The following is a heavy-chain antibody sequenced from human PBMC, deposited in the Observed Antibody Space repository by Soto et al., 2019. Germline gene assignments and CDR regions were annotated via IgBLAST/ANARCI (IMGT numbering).Heavy chain of an antibody. V-gene: IGHV4-39*01. CDR1: GYSVTSSDYY. J-gene: IGHJ6*02. CDR2: MFYSGLT. CDR3: APLSVSLSGPYGIHV. D-gene: IGHD2-15*01. Sequence: SETLSLTCSVSGYSVTSSDYYWAWIRQPPGKGLEWIGRMFYSGLTYYNPSLKSRVTLSVDTSNNQFSVRLNSVTAADTAVYYYAPLSVSLSGPYGIHVWGQGTTVTVSS.